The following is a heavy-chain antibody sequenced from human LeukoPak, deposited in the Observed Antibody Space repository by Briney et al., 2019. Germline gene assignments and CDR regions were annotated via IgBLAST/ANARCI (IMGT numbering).Heavy chain of an antibody. CDR2: IYHSGST. Sequence: TQTLSLTCTVSGGSISSGGYYWSWIRQPPGTGLEWIGYIYHSGSTSYNPSLKSRVTISVDRSKNQFSLDLSSVTAADTAVYYWGREGGGGLGRAFGIWGQGTMVTVSS. V-gene: IGHV4-30-2*01. CDR1: GGSISSGGYY. D-gene: IGHD3-10*01. J-gene: IGHJ3*02. CDR3: GREGGGGLGRAFGI.